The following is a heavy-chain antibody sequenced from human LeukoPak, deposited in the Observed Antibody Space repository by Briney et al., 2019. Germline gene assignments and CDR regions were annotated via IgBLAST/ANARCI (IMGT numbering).Heavy chain of an antibody. J-gene: IGHJ6*02. CDR3: ARVGLGSDYYYGMDV. Sequence: PGGSLRLSCTASGFTFSNYWMHWVRQAPGKGLMWVSRIKADGSGTNYADSVKGRFTISRDNAKNTLYLQINSLRADDTAVYYCARVGLGSDYYYGMDVWGQGTTVTVSS. CDR2: IKADGSGT. D-gene: IGHD3-16*01. CDR1: GFTFSNYW. V-gene: IGHV3-74*01.